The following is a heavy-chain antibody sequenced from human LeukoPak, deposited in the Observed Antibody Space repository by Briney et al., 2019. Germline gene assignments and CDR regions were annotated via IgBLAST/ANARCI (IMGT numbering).Heavy chain of an antibody. V-gene: IGHV3-53*04. J-gene: IGHJ4*02. D-gene: IGHD3-10*01. Sequence: GRSLRLSCAASGFTFSSYAMHWVRQAPGKGLEWVSVIYSGGSTNYADSVKGRFTISRHTSENTLYFQMNSLRPEGTAVYFCVRDNYGSGTYYHEYWGQGTLVTVSS. CDR1: GFTFSSYA. CDR2: IYSGGST. CDR3: VRDNYGSGTYYHEY.